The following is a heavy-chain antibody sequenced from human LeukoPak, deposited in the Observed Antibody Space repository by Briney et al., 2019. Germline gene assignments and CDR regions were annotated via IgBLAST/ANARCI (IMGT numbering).Heavy chain of an antibody. V-gene: IGHV1-46*01. CDR1: GYTFTSYY. J-gene: IGHJ4*02. D-gene: IGHD3-16*01. Sequence: GASVKVSCKASGYTFTSYYMHWVRQAPGQGLEWMGIINPSGGSTSYAQKFQGRVTMTRDMSTSTVYTELSSLRSEDTAVYYCARDGLGGFMITFGGDLDYWGQGTLVTVSS. CDR2: INPSGGST. CDR3: ARDGLGGFMITFGGDLDY.